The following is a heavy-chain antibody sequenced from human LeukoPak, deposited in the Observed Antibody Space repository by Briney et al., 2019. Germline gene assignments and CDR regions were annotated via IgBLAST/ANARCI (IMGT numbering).Heavy chain of an antibody. J-gene: IGHJ4*02. V-gene: IGHV3-33*01. D-gene: IGHD5-12*01. Sequence: GGSLRLSCAASGFTFSSYGMHWVRQAPGKGLEWVAVIWYDGNNKYYADSVRGRFTISRDNSKKTLYLQMNSLRAEDTAVYYCARDGYSGYDLDYWGQGTLVTVSS. CDR1: GFTFSSYG. CDR2: IWYDGNNK. CDR3: ARDGYSGYDLDY.